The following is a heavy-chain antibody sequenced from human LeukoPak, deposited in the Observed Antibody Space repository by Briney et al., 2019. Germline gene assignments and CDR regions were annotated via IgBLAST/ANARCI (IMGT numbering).Heavy chain of an antibody. CDR3: AREVWSGYYTLYYFDY. CDR2: IMNKADNYPT. D-gene: IGHD3-3*01. Sequence: PGGSLRLSXAASGFTFSDHYMDWVRQTPGKGLEWVGRIMNKADNYPTEYSASVKGRFAISRDDSKNSLYLQMNSLKTEDTAVYYCAREVWSGYYTLYYFDYWGQGTLVTVSS. J-gene: IGHJ4*02. V-gene: IGHV3-72*01. CDR1: GFTFSDHY.